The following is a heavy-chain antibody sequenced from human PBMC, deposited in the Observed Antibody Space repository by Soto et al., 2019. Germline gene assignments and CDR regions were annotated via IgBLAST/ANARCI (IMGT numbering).Heavy chain of an antibody. CDR3: ARDHYSSSWYGMDV. J-gene: IGHJ6*02. Sequence: GGSLRLSCETSEFTFSDHYMDWVRQAPGKGLEWVGCIRKKSNNFTTEYAASMKSRITVNPDTSKNQFSLQLSSVTPEDTAVYYCARDHYSSSWYGMDVWGQGTTVAVSS. CDR1: EFTFSDHY. V-gene: IGHV3-72*01. D-gene: IGHD6-13*01. CDR2: IRKKSNNFTT.